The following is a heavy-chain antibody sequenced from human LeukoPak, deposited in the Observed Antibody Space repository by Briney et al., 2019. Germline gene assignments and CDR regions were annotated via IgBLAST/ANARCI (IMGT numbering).Heavy chain of an antibody. CDR1: GYTFTGYD. V-gene: IGHV1-2*04. D-gene: IGHD4-17*01. Sequence: ASVKVSCKASGYTFTGYDMHWVRQAPGQGLEWMGWINPNSGGTNYAQKLQGWVTMTRDMSISTAYMELSRLRSDDTAVYYCARVGDYGDYYDYWGQGTLVTVSS. J-gene: IGHJ4*02. CDR2: INPNSGGT. CDR3: ARVGDYGDYYDY.